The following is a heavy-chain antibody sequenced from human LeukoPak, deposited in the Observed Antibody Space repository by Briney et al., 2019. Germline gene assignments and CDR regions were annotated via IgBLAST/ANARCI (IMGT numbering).Heavy chain of an antibody. CDR1: GFTFSSYW. J-gene: IGHJ4*02. CDR2: IKQDGSQK. Sequence: GGSLRLSCAASGFTFSSYWMSRVRQAPGRGVEWGASIKQDGSQKYYVDSVKGRFTISRDNDENSLYLQMNSLRAEDTAVYYCARQSSGRYSGPFDYWGLGTLVTVSS. V-gene: IGHV3-7*01. CDR3: ARQSSGRYSGPFDY. D-gene: IGHD1-26*01.